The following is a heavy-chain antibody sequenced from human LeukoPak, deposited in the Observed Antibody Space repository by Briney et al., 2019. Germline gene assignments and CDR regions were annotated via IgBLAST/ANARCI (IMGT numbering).Heavy chain of an antibody. CDR1: GFTVSSNS. CDR2: IYSDNT. D-gene: IGHD3-10*01. CDR3: ARVQGGGFRTADF. Sequence: GGSLRLSCTVSGFTVSSNSMSWVRQAPGKGLEWVSFIYSDNTLYADSVKGRFTISRDNSRNTVFLQMNSLRGEDTAIYYCARVQGGGFRTADFWGQGTVVTVSS. J-gene: IGHJ4*02. V-gene: IGHV3-66*03.